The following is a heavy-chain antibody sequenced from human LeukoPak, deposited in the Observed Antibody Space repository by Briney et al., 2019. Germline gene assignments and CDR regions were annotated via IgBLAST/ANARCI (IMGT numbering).Heavy chain of an antibody. CDR2: IKQDGSEK. V-gene: IGHV3-7*01. J-gene: IGHJ4*02. CDR1: GFTFSSYW. CDR3: ARDKCYDFWSGYGEANDY. D-gene: IGHD3-3*01. Sequence: PGGSLRLSCAASGFTFSSYWMSWVRQAPGKGLEWVANIKQDGSEKYYVDSVKGRFTISRDNAKNSLYLQMNSLRAEDTAVYYCARDKCYDFWSGYGEANDYWGQGTLVTVSS.